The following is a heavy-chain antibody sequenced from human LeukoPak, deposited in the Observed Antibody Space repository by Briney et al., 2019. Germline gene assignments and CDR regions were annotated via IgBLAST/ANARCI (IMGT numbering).Heavy chain of an antibody. D-gene: IGHD3-16*01. CDR1: GVNISSYV. CDR2: ISGSGAIP. CDR3: SKDGTFGDPGS. J-gene: IGHJ4*02. V-gene: IGHV3-23*01. Sequence: GGSLTLTCVASGVNISSYVMNWVRQAPGKGLEWISSISGSGAIPYYTDSVKGRFTVSRDNSKNTFSLHMNSLRAEDTALYYSSKDGTFGDPGSWGQGALVAVSS.